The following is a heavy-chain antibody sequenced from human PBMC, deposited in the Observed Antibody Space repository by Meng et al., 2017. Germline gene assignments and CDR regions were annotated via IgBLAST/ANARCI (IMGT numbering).Heavy chain of an antibody. D-gene: IGHD3-22*01. J-gene: IGHJ4*02. CDR3: ARDLVYYYDSSGYYYFDY. Sequence: GESLKISCAASGFTFSSYAMHWVRQAPGKGLEWVAVISYDGSNKYYADSVKGRFTISRDNAKNSLYLQMNSLRAEDTAVYYCARDLVYYYDSSGYYYFDYWGQGTLVTVSS. CDR2: ISYDGSNK. CDR1: GFTFSSYA. V-gene: IGHV3-30*07.